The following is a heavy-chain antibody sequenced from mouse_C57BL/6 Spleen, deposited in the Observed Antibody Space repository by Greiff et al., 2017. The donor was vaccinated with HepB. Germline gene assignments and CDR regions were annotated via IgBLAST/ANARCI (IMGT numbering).Heavy chain of an antibody. J-gene: IGHJ2*01. CDR3: ASSEGGYDPSLFDY. CDR1: GYTFTSYG. CDR2: IYPRSGNT. Sequence: QVTLKVSGAELARPGASVKLSCKASGYTFTSYGISWVKQRTGQGLEWIGEIYPRSGNTYYNEKFKGKATLTADKSSSTAYMELRSLTSEDSAVYFCASSEGGYDPSLFDYWGQGTTLTVSS. D-gene: IGHD2-2*01. V-gene: IGHV1-81*01.